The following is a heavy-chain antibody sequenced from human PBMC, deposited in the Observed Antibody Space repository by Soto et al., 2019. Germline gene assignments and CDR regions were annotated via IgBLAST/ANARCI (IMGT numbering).Heavy chain of an antibody. V-gene: IGHV1-46*01. CDR1: GGTFSSYA. J-gene: IGHJ4*02. Sequence: GASVKVSCKASGGTFSSYAISWVRQAPGQGLEWMGIINPSGGSTSYAQKFQGRVTMTRDTSTSTVYMELSSLRSEDTAVYYCARAGYSSGYDGFSDYWGQGTLVTVSS. CDR3: ARAGYSSGYDGFSDY. CDR2: INPSGGST. D-gene: IGHD3-22*01.